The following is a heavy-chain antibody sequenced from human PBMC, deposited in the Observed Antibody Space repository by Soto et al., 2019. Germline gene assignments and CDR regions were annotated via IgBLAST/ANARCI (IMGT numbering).Heavy chain of an antibody. D-gene: IGHD1-26*01. Sequence: EVQLLESGGGLVQPGGSLRLSCAASGFTFSSYAMRWVRQAPVKGLEWVSAISGSGGSTYYADSVTGRFTISRDNSNNTLYLQMNSLRAEDTAVYYCARRGSGSYDDYWGQGTLVNVSS. V-gene: IGHV3-23*01. CDR1: GFTFSSYA. CDR3: ARRGSGSYDDY. CDR2: ISGSGGST. J-gene: IGHJ4*02.